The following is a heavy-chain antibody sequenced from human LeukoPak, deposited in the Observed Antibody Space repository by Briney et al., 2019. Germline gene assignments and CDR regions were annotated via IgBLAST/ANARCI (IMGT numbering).Heavy chain of an antibody. CDR2: ISYDGSNK. CDR1: GFTFSSYV. D-gene: IGHD3-3*02. Sequence: TGGSLRLSCAASGFTFSSYVMHWVRQAPGKGLEWVAVISYDGSNKYYADSVKGRFTISRDNSKNTLYLQMNSLRAEDTAVYYCARDVSEVYYYYYYGMDVWGQGTTVTVSS. J-gene: IGHJ6*02. V-gene: IGHV3-30*04. CDR3: ARDVSEVYYYYYYGMDV.